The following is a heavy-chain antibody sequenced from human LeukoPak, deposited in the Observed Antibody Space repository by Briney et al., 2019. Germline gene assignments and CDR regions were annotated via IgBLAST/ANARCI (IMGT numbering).Heavy chain of an antibody. V-gene: IGHV4-39*01. J-gene: IGHJ5*01. CDR3: ARHPKSCTPGVFKPGTACCFDS. Sequence: SETLSLTCTVSAGSISTSFYYCAWIRQPPGKGLEWLGSIYYSGNTYYKPSLKSPVTISVDSAKNQFSLNLRSVSAAPTVFFFCARHPKSCTPGVFKPGTACCFDSWGQGTLVTVSS. CDR2: IYYSGNT. CDR1: AGSISTSFYY. D-gene: IGHD3-10*01.